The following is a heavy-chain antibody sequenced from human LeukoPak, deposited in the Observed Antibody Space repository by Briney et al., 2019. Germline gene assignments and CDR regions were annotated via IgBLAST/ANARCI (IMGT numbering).Heavy chain of an antibody. J-gene: IGHJ4*02. D-gene: IGHD3-10*01. V-gene: IGHV1-2*02. CDR2: INPNSGGT. Sequence: GASVKVSCKASGYTFTGYYMHWVRQAPGQGLEWMGRINPNSGGTNYAQKFQGRVTMTRDTSISTAYMELRSLRSDDTAVYYCAKNERVRRVVKDLFESWGQGTLVTVSS. CDR3: AKNERVRRVVKDLFES. CDR1: GYTFTGYY.